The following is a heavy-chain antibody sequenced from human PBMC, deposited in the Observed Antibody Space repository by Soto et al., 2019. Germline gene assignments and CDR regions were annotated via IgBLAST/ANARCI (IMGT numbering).Heavy chain of an antibody. CDR3: ARAYSSGSSADY. CDR1: GGSVSSGSYY. V-gene: IGHV4-61*01. D-gene: IGHD6-19*01. CDR2: IYYSGST. Sequence: QVQLQESGPGLVKPSETLSLTCTVSGGSVSSGSYYWSWIRQPPGKGLEWIGYIYYSGSTNYNPSLKSRVTISVDTSKNQFSLKLSSVTAADTAVYYCARAYSSGSSADYWGQGTLVTVSS. J-gene: IGHJ4*02.